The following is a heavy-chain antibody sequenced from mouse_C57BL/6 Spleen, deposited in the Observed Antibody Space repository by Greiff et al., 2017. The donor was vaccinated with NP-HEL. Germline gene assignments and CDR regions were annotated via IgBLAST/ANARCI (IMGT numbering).Heavy chain of an antibody. CDR3: ARGAYYSNYEGFAY. D-gene: IGHD2-5*01. CDR2: ILPGSGST. CDR1: GYTFTGSW. V-gene: IGHV1-9*01. Sequence: QVQLQQSGAELMKPGASVKLSCKATGYTFTGSWIEWVKQRPGHGLEWIGEILPGSGSTNYNEKFKGKATFTADTSSNTAYMQLSSLTTEDSAIYYCARGAYYSNYEGFAYWGQGALVTVSA. J-gene: IGHJ3*01.